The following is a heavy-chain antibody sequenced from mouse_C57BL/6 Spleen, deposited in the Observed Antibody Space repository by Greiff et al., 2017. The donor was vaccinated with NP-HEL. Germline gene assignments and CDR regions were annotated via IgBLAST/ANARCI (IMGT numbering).Heavy chain of an antibody. CDR2: IYPRSGNT. D-gene: IGHD1-1*01. V-gene: IGHV1-81*01. Sequence: QVHVKQSGAELARPGASVKLSCKASGYTFTSYGISWVKQRTGQGLEWIGEIYPRSGNTYYNEEFKGKATLTADKSSSTAYMELRSLTSEDSAVYFCAREDYYGFYFDYWGQGTTLTVSS. CDR3: AREDYYGFYFDY. J-gene: IGHJ2*01. CDR1: GYTFTSYG.